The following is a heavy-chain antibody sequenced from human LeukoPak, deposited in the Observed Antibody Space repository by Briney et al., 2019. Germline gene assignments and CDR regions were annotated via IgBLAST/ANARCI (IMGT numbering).Heavy chain of an antibody. CDR3: ARDKIEGPSNFDN. Sequence: PGGSLRLSCVASGFALGSYAMTWVRQAPGKGPEWVANIKQDGSEQYYVDSVKGRFTISRDNAKNSLYLQMYSLRAEDTAIYYCARDKIEGPSNFDNWGQGTLVIVSS. D-gene: IGHD2/OR15-2a*01. CDR1: GFALGSYA. CDR2: IKQDGSEQ. J-gene: IGHJ4*02. V-gene: IGHV3-7*03.